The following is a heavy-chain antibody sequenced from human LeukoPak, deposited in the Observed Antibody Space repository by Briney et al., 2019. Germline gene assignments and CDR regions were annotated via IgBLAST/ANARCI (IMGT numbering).Heavy chain of an antibody. CDR1: GGSITTYY. D-gene: IGHD1-1*01. CDR3: ARAQLNLLVDFGMDV. V-gene: IGHV4-59*01. Sequence: SETLSLTCTVSGGSITTYYWTWIRQPPGKGLEWIGYINYSGSTNYNPSLKSRVTISVDASKNQFSLKLSSVTAADTAVYYCARAQLNLLVDFGMDVWGQGTTVTVSS. CDR2: INYSGST. J-gene: IGHJ6*02.